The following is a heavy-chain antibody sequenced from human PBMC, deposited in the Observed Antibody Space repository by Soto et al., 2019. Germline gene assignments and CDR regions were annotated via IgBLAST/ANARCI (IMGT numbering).Heavy chain of an antibody. D-gene: IGHD2-15*01. CDR3: SKIGGGVFYSVYYSDV. V-gene: IGHV1-8*01. J-gene: IGHJ6*03. CDR1: GYTYTSYD. CDR2: MNPNSGNT. Sequence: ASVKVYFKASGYTYTSYDINWVRQATGQGVEWMGWMNPNSGNTGYAQKLQGRVTMTRNACISTAYMKLSSLRSEDTAVYYCSKIGGGVFYSVYYSDVWGNGSTVTVSS.